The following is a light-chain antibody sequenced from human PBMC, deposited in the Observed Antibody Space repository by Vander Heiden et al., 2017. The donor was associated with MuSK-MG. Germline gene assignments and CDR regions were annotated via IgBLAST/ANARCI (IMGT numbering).Light chain of an antibody. Sequence: YEVTQPPSVSVSPGQTASITCSVDKLGDKYASWYQQKAGQSPELVIYQNRKRPSGIPERFSGSNSGNTATLTISETQAMGEADYYCQAWDSSSNMIFGGGTKLTVL. CDR1: KLGDKY. J-gene: IGLJ2*01. CDR2: QNR. CDR3: QAWDSSSNMI. V-gene: IGLV3-1*01.